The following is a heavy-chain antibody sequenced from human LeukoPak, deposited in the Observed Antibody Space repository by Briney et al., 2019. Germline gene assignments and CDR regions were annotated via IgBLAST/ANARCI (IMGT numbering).Heavy chain of an antibody. V-gene: IGHV3-23*01. CDR2: ISGSGGST. J-gene: IGHJ6*04. CDR1: GFTFSSYA. CDR3: ARESPDRYGMDV. Sequence: GGSLRLSCAASGFTFSSYAMSWVRQAPGKGLEWVSAISGSGGSTYYADSVKGRFTISRDNSKNTLYLQMNSLRDEDTAVYYRARESPDRYGMDVWGKGTTVTVSS.